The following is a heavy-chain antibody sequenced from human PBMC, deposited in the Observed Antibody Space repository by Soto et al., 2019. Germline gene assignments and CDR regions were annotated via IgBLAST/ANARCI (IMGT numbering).Heavy chain of an antibody. CDR2: ISYSGST. CDR3: ATTAAPQYDYDAGYNWFDP. V-gene: IGHV4-39*01. Sequence: SETLSLTCTVSGGSISSDSYYWGWIRQSPEKGLEWIASISYSGSTYYNPTLKSRLIISVDTSKSQFSLKLSSVTAEDTAIYYCATTAAPQYDYDAGYNWFDPWGHGTLVTVSS. CDR1: GGSISSDSYY. D-gene: IGHD3-22*01. J-gene: IGHJ5*02.